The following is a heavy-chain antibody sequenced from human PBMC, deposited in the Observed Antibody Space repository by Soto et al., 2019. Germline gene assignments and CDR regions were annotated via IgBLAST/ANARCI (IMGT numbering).Heavy chain of an antibody. Sequence: EVQLVESGGGLVQPGGSLRLSCAASGFTFSSYSMNWVRQAPGKGLEWVSYISSSSSTIYYADSVKGRFIISRDNAKNSLYLQMNSLRDEDTAVYYCARDDYSRYYYYYGMDVWGQGTTVTVSS. V-gene: IGHV3-48*02. J-gene: IGHJ6*02. CDR3: ARDDYSRYYYYYGMDV. CDR2: ISSSSSTI. D-gene: IGHD4-4*01. CDR1: GFTFSSYS.